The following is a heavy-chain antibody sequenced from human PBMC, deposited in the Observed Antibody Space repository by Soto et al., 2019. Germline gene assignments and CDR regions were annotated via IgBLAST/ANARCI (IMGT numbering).Heavy chain of an antibody. D-gene: IGHD3-22*01. CDR3: TTDSYSTMIVIRFDY. J-gene: IGHJ4*01. CDR1: GFSFSKAR. V-gene: IGHV3-15*07. CDR2: IKSKTAGGTT. Sequence: GGAPRPSLSAPGFSFSKARVKLGRPGPGEGLEWVSRIKSKTAGGTTDFAAPVKGRFAISRDDSKNMVYLQMNSLKTEDTALYYCTTDSYSTMIVIRFDYWGHGTLVTVSS.